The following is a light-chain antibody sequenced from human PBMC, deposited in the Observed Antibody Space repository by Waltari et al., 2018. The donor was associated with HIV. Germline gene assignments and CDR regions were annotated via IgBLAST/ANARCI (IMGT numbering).Light chain of an antibody. Sequence: QSALTQPASVSGSPGQSIPISCTGTSSDISTYSFLSWYQKHPDKAPKLLIYDVDNRPSGVSRRFSGSKSGDTASLTISSIQADDEADYYCSSYTTTNTVVFGGGTKFTVL. CDR1: SSDISTYSF. CDR3: SSYTTTNTVV. CDR2: DVD. V-gene: IGLV2-14*03. J-gene: IGLJ2*01.